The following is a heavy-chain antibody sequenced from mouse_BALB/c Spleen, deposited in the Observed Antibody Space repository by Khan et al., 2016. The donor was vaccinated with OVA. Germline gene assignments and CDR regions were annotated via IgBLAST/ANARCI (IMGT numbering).Heavy chain of an antibody. CDR1: GFTFSRYS. Sequence: EVELVESGGGLVKPGGSLKLSCVVSGFTFSRYSMSWVRQTPERRLEWVASISSGGTYTYYPDNVKGRFTLSRDSAENTLYLQMSSLRSEDTANNYCARHEDYDGSGPYFDYGGQGTTLTVSS. D-gene: IGHD1-1*01. CDR2: ISSGGTYT. V-gene: IGHV5-9-3*01. CDR3: ARHEDYDGSGPYFDY. J-gene: IGHJ2*01.